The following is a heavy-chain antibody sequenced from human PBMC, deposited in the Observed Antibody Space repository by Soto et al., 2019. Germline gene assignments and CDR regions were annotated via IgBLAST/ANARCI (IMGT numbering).Heavy chain of an antibody. CDR3: ARRSRQKDWYYYNGMDV. J-gene: IGHJ6*02. CDR1: GYTFISYG. CDR2: ISAYNGNT. Sequence: QVQLVQSGAEVKKPGASVKVSCKASGYTFISYGISWVRQAPGQGLEWMGWISAYNGNTNYAQKLQGRGTMTTDTSTSTAYMELRSMRSDDTAVYYWARRSRQKDWYYYNGMDVWGQGTTVTVSS. D-gene: IGHD2-15*01. V-gene: IGHV1-18*01.